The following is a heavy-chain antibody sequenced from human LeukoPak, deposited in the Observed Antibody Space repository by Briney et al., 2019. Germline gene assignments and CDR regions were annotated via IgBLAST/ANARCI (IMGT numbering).Heavy chain of an antibody. Sequence: ASVKVSCKPSGYTFTSYDINWVRQATGQGLEWMGWMNPNSGNTGYAQKFQGRVTMTRNTSISTAYMELSRLRSEDTAVYYCARGREVRFLEWLSTSYYFDYWGQGTLVTVSS. CDR1: GYTFTSYD. CDR2: MNPNSGNT. V-gene: IGHV1-8*01. J-gene: IGHJ4*02. CDR3: ARGREVRFLEWLSTSYYFDY. D-gene: IGHD3-3*01.